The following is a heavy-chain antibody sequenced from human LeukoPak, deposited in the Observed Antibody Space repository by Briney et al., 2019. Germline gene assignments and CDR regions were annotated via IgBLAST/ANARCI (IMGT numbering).Heavy chain of an antibody. CDR3: ARDPGYGLGVDYGDY. Sequence: PGGSLRLSCATSGFTFSSYSMNWVRQAPGKGPEWLSVIHRGGNTYYADSVKGRFTISRDSSKNTVFLQMDSLRAEDTAVYYCARDPGYGLGVDYGDYWGQGTLVTVSS. CDR2: IHRGGNT. CDR1: GFTFSSYS. D-gene: IGHD3-10*01. J-gene: IGHJ4*02. V-gene: IGHV3-66*01.